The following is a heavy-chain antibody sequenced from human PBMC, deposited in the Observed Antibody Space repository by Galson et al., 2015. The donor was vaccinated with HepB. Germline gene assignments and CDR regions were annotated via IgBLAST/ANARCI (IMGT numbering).Heavy chain of an antibody. J-gene: IGHJ6*02. CDR1: GFTFSSYA. D-gene: IGHD6-13*01. Sequence: SLRLSCAASGFTFSSYAMSWVRQAPGKGLEWVSAISGSGGSTYYADSVKGRFTISRDNSKNTLYLQMNSLRAEDTAVYYCAKGMNLYSSSLLADISYGMDVWGQGTTVTVSS. CDR3: AKGMNLYSSSLLADISYGMDV. V-gene: IGHV3-23*01. CDR2: ISGSGGST.